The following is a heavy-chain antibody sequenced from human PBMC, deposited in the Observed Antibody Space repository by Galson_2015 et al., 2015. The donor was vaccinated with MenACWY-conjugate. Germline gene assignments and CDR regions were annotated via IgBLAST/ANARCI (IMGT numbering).Heavy chain of an antibody. D-gene: IGHD4-17*01. CDR3: VRDPKQIRTTLPMARFDC. CDR2: INTNTGNP. V-gene: IGHV7-4-1*02. J-gene: IGHJ4*02. Sequence: QGLEWLGWINTNTGNPTYAQGFTGRFVFSLDTSVSTAYLQMSSLKDAEADVYYCVRDPKQIRTTLPMARFDCWGQGTLVTVSS.